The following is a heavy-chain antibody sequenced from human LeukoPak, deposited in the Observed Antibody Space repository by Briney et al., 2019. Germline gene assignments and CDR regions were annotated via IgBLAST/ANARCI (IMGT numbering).Heavy chain of an antibody. J-gene: IGHJ4*02. V-gene: IGHV1-18*01. Sequence: ASVKVSCKASGYTFTSYGLSWVRQAPGQGLEWMGWISVYNGNTNYVQKLQDRVTMTTDTSTSTAYMELRSLRSDDTAVYYCARAGNYYGSGSYFPYHFDYWGQGTLVTVSS. D-gene: IGHD3-10*01. CDR2: ISVYNGNT. CDR3: ARAGNYYGSGSYFPYHFDY. CDR1: GYTFTSYG.